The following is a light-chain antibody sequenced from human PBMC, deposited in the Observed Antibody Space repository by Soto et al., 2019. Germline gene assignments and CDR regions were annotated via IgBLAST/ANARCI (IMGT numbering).Light chain of an antibody. CDR3: ESYDSTLSGPR. V-gene: IGLV1-40*01. Sequence: QSVLPQPPSVSGAPGQRGTISCTGSSSNIGAGYGVNWYQQHPGTAPKLLIYGNTNRPSGVPDRSSGYKSRTSASLATTGLQAEDEADYYCESYDSTLSGPRFGGGTKLTVL. J-gene: IGLJ3*02. CDR2: GNT. CDR1: SSNIGAGYG.